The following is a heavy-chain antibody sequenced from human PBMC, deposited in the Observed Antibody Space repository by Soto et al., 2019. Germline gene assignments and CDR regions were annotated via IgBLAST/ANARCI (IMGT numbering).Heavy chain of an antibody. V-gene: IGHV4-39*01. D-gene: IGHD6-13*01. CDR1: GASIINHY. CDR2: VYNSGST. Sequence: SETLSLTCTVSGASIINHYWAWIRPSPGKGLEWIGSVYNSGSTPYNPSLKSRVTMSVDTSTSQFSLKLNSVTAADTAVYYCTRHEGGAAADRPLDYWGQGTLVTVSS. CDR3: TRHEGGAAADRPLDY. J-gene: IGHJ4*02.